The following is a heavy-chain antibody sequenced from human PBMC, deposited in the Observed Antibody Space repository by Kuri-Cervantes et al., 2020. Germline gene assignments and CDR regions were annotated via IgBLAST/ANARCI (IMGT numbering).Heavy chain of an antibody. J-gene: IGHJ5*02. CDR3: ARASYDTRLVGNWFDP. D-gene: IGHD3-22*01. Sequence: SETLSLTCAVYGGSFSGYYWSWIRQPPGKGLEWIGEINHSGSTNYNPSLKSRVTISVDTSKNQFSLKLSSVTAADTAVYYCARASYDTRLVGNWFDPWGQGTLATVSS. V-gene: IGHV4-34*09. CDR2: INHSGST. CDR1: GGSFSGYY.